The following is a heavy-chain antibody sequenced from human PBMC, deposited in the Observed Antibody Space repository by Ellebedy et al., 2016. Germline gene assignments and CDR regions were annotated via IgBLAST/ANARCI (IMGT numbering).Heavy chain of an antibody. V-gene: IGHV1-18*01. Sequence: ASVKVSCKASGYTFSSYGISWVRQAPGQGLEWMGWISAYNDNTNYAQKFQGRVTMTTDTSTSTAYMELRSLRSDDTAVYYCGRMVYYDSSGYLSDYWGQGTLVTVSS. CDR3: GRMVYYDSSGYLSDY. D-gene: IGHD3-22*01. CDR2: ISAYNDNT. J-gene: IGHJ4*02. CDR1: GYTFSSYG.